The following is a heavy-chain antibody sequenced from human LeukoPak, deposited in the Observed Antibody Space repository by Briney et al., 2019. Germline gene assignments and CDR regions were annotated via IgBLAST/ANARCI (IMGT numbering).Heavy chain of an antibody. CDR3: VRDGIGGSTTLDS. D-gene: IGHD3-16*01. V-gene: IGHV3-30*02. Sequence: PGGSLRLSCAASGFSFGGYGMHWVRQTPGKGLDWVSFVRYDGSKTYYGDSVKGRFTISRDNSNNTVYLQMNRLRPDDTAVHYCVRDGIGGSTTLDSWGQGTLVTVSS. CDR2: VRYDGSKT. CDR1: GFSFGGYG. J-gene: IGHJ5*01.